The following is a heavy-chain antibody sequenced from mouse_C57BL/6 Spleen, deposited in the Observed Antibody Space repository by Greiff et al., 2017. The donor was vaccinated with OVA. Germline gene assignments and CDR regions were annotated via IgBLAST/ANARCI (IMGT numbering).Heavy chain of an antibody. D-gene: IGHD4-1*01. Sequence: QVQLQQSGPELVKPGASVKLSCKASGFTFTSYDINWVKQRPGQGLEWIGWIYPRDGSTMYNEKFKGTATLTVDTSSSTAYMELQSLTSKDYAVDFYERDWDYYFDDRGQGTTLTVSS. CDR1: GFTFTSYD. CDR2: IYPRDGST. V-gene: IGHV1-85*01. J-gene: IGHJ2*01. CDR3: ERDWDYYFDD.